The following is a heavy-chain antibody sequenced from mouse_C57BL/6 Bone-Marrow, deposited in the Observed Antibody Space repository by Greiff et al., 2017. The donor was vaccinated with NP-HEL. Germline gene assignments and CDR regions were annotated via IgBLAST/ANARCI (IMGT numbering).Heavy chain of an antibody. V-gene: IGHV1-85*01. Sequence: VQLQQSGPELVKPGASVKLSCKASGYTFTSYDINWVKQRPGQGLEWIGWIYPSDGSTKYNEKFKGKATLTVDNSSSTADRELHSLTAEDAAVYFGAREDYYGSLFDYWGQGTTLTVSS. CDR3: AREDYYGSLFDY. J-gene: IGHJ2*01. D-gene: IGHD1-1*01. CDR1: GYTFTSYD. CDR2: IYPSDGST.